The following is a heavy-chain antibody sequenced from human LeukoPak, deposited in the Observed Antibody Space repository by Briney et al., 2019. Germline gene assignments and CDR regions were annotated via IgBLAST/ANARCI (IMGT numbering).Heavy chain of an antibody. Sequence: GGSLRLSCAASGFTVSSNYMSWVRQAPGKGLEWVSVIYSGGSTYYADSVKGRFTISRDNSKNTLYLQMNSLRAEDTAVYYCARDPGENSSGAWGQGTMVTVSS. V-gene: IGHV3-66*01. CDR1: GFTVSSNY. D-gene: IGHD6-19*01. CDR3: ARDPGENSSGA. CDR2: IYSGGST. J-gene: IGHJ3*01.